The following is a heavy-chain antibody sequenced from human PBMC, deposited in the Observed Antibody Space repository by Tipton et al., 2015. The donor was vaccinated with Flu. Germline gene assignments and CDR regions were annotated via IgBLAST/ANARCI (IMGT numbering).Heavy chain of an antibody. CDR3: ARRDYSTYVSDPKNWFDP. CDR1: GGSINNYY. J-gene: IGHJ5*02. CDR2: VSFRGDT. V-gene: IGHV4-59*08. Sequence: LRLSCTVSGGSINNYYWSWVRQPPGKGLEYIGYVSFRGDTNYNPSLKTRVTTSVDTSKNQFSLRLSSMTAADTAVYYCARRDYSTYVSDPKNWFDPWGQGTLVTVSS. D-gene: IGHD4-11*01.